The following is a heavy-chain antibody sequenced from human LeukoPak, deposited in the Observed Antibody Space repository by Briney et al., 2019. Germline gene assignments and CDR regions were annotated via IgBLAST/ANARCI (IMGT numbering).Heavy chain of an antibody. CDR3: ARLHYEILTGHEYYFDY. Sequence: SETLSLTCTVSGGSISSYYWSWIRQPPGKGLEWIGYIYYSGSTNYNPSLKSRVTISVDTSKNQFSLKLSSVTAADTAVYYCARLHYEILTGHEYYFDYWGQGTLVTVSS. D-gene: IGHD3-9*01. CDR2: IYYSGST. CDR1: GGSISSYY. J-gene: IGHJ4*02. V-gene: IGHV4-59*01.